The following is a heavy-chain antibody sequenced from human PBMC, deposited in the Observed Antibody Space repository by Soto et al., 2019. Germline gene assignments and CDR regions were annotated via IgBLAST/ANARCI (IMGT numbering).Heavy chain of an antibody. CDR3: ATVSIRDIVVVAFDAFDI. CDR1: GYTLTELS. J-gene: IGHJ3*02. V-gene: IGHV1-24*01. CDR2: FDPEDGET. D-gene: IGHD2-2*01. Sequence: ASVKVSCKVSGYTLTELSMHWVRQAPGKGLEWMGGFDPEDGETIYAQKFQGRVTMTEDTSTDTAYMELSSLRSEDTAVYYCATVSIRDIVVVAFDAFDIWGQGTMVTVSS.